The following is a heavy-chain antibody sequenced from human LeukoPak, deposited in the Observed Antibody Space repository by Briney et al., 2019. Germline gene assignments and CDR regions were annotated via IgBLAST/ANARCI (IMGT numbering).Heavy chain of an antibody. Sequence: GGSLRLSCAASGFPFSSYAIHWVRQAPGKGLEWVAVISYDGSNKYYADSVKGRFTISRDNSKNTLYLQMNSLRAEDTAVYYCASEDGYSRAFDPWGQGTLVTVSS. CDR2: ISYDGSNK. D-gene: IGHD6-25*01. CDR1: GFPFSSYA. CDR3: ASEDGYSRAFDP. V-gene: IGHV3-30*04. J-gene: IGHJ5*02.